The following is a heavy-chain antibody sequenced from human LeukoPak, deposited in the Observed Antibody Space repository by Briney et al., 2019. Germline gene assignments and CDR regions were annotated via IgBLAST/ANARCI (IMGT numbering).Heavy chain of an antibody. CDR2: IYHSGST. Sequence: SQTLSLTCAVSGGSISSGGYSWSWIRQPPGKGLEWIGYIYHSGSTYYNPSLKSRVTISVDRSKNQFSLKLSSVTAADTAVYYCARGRSNYYGMDVWGQGTTVTVSS. CDR3: ARGRSNYYGMDV. J-gene: IGHJ6*02. V-gene: IGHV4-30-2*01. CDR1: GGSISSGGYS. D-gene: IGHD1-26*01.